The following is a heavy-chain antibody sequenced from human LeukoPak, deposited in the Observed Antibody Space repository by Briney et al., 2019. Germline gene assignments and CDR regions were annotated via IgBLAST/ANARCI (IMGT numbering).Heavy chain of an antibody. CDR2: IDYSGYT. Sequence: SETLSLTCTVSGGSISSYYWSWIRQPPGKGLEWIGYIDYSGYTNYNPSLKSRVTISVDTSKNQFSLKPSSVTAADTAVYYCARLTPYYYDSSGFSLAPMKMYFDLWGRGTLVTVSS. CDR3: ARLTPYYYDSSGFSLAPMKMYFDL. V-gene: IGHV4-59*08. J-gene: IGHJ2*01. D-gene: IGHD3-22*01. CDR1: GGSISSYY.